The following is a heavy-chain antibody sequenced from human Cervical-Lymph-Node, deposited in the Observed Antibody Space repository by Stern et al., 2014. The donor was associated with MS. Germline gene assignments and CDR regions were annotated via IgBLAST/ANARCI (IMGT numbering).Heavy chain of an antibody. J-gene: IGHJ4*02. CDR3: ARGHWELLGNNFFDY. D-gene: IGHD1-26*01. Sequence: VHLVESGPGLVKPSQTLSLTCTVSGGSISSGTSYWSWIRQPAGGGLEWIGRLHARGATYYNPSLKSRVTISGDTSKNQFSLNLSSVTAADTAVYYCARGHWELLGNNFFDYWGQGTLVTVSS. CDR2: LHARGAT. V-gene: IGHV4-61*02. CDR1: GGSISSGTSY.